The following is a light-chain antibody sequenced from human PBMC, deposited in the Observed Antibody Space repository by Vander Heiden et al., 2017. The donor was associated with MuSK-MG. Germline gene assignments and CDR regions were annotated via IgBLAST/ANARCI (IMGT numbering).Light chain of an antibody. J-gene: IGKJ3*01. V-gene: IGKV3-11*01. CDR3: QQRTNGHPTVT. CDR1: QSVSSY. CDR2: DAS. Sequence: EIVLTQSPATLSLSPGERATLSCRTSQSVSSYLAWYQQKPGQAPRLLIYDASNRATGIQARFSGSGYGTDFTLTINSREPEDFAVYYCQQRTNGHPTVTFGHGTKVDIK.